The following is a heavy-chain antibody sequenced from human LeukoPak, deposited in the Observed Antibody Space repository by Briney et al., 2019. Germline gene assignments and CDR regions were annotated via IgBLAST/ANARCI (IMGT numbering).Heavy chain of an antibody. J-gene: IGHJ4*02. V-gene: IGHV1-69*01. D-gene: IGHD3-16*01. CDR3: AREGVGELSFDY. CDR1: GGTFSSYA. Sequence: SVKVSCKASGGTFSSYAISWVRQAPGQGLGWMGGIIPIFGTANYAQKFQGRVTITADESTSTAYMELSSLRSEDTAVYYCAREGVGELSFDYWGQGTLVTVSS. CDR2: IIPIFGTA.